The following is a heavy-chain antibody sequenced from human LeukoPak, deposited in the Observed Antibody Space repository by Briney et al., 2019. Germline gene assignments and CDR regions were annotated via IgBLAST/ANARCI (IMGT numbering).Heavy chain of an antibody. J-gene: IGHJ6*02. Sequence: TGGSLRLSCAASGFTFSNAWMSWVRQAPGKGLEWVGRIKSTTDGGTTDYAATGKGRFTISRDDSKNTLYLQMNSLKTEDTAVYYCTTDPLMVRGVNGMDVWGQGTTVTVSS. CDR3: TTDPLMVRGVNGMDV. CDR2: IKSTTDGGTT. D-gene: IGHD3-10*01. V-gene: IGHV3-15*01. CDR1: GFTFSNAW.